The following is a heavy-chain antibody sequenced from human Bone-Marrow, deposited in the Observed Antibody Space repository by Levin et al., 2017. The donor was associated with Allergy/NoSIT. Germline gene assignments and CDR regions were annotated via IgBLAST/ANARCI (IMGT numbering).Heavy chain of an antibody. CDR2: ISSTGSDT. V-gene: IGHV3-23*01. Sequence: GESLKISCAASGFTFNSYALSWVRQAPGRGLEWVSTISSTGSDTNYADSLKGRFTISRDNSRNTVSLQMNRLRVEDTAIYFCARVMNWNDLDAFDFWGHGTLVTVSS. D-gene: IGHD1-1*01. CDR3: ARVMNWNDLDAFDF. CDR1: GFTFNSYA. J-gene: IGHJ3*01.